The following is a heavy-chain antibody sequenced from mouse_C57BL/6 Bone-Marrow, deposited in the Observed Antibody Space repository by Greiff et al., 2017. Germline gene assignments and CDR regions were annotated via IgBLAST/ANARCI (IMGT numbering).Heavy chain of an antibody. V-gene: IGHV1-55*01. J-gene: IGHJ4*01. D-gene: IGHD1-1*01. CDR2: IYPGSGST. CDR1: GYTFTSYW. Sequence: QVQLQQPGAELVKPGASVKMSCKASGYTFTSYWITWVKQRPGQGLEWIGDIYPGSGSTNYNEKFKSKATLTVDTSSSTAYMQLSSLTSEDSAVYYCARGELLRLYYYAMDYWGQGTSVTVSS. CDR3: ARGELLRLYYYAMDY.